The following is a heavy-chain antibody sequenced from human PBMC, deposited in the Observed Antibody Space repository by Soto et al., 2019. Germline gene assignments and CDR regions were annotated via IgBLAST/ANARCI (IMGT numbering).Heavy chain of an antibody. Sequence: QVQLVESGGGVVQPGRSLRLSCAASGFTFSSYAMHWVRQDPGKGLEWVAVISYDGSNKYYADSVKGRFTISRDNSKNTLYLQMNSLRAEDTAVYYCARGDSSSWYAEYYYYGMDVWGQGTTVTVSS. CDR3: ARGDSSSWYAEYYYYGMDV. CDR2: ISYDGSNK. D-gene: IGHD6-13*01. CDR1: GFTFSSYA. V-gene: IGHV3-30-3*01. J-gene: IGHJ6*02.